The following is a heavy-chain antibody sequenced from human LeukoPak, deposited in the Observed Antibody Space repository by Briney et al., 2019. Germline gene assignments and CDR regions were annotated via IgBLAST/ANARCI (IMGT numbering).Heavy chain of an antibody. J-gene: IGHJ4*02. CDR2: ISSSSSYI. V-gene: IGHV3-21*01. D-gene: IGHD6-13*01. CDR3: ARGPYSSSWFYFEY. Sequence: PGGSLRLSCAASGFTFSSYSMNWVRQAPGKGLEWVSSISSSSSYIYYADSVKGRFTTSRDNAKNSLYLQMNSLRAEDTAVYYCARGPYSSSWFYFEYWGLGTLVAVSS. CDR1: GFTFSSYS.